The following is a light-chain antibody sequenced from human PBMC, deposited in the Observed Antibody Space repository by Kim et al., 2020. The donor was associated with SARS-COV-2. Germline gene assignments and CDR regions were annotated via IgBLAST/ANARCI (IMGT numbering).Light chain of an antibody. CDR3: CSYAGTYTHVI. CDR1: SSDVGAYIF. Sequence: QSALTQPRSVSGSPGQSVTISCTGSSSDVGAYIFVSWYRQHPGKAPKLIIYDVKRRPSGVPDRFSGSKSGNTASLTISGLQTEDEADYYCCSYAGTYTHVIFGGGTQLTVL. J-gene: IGLJ2*01. V-gene: IGLV2-11*01. CDR2: DVK.